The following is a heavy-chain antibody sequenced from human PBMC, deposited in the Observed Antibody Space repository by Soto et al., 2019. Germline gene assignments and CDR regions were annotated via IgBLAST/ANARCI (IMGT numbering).Heavy chain of an antibody. D-gene: IGHD2-8*01. CDR3: ARARLRTPNGVDSFEV. V-gene: IGHV1-2*02. Sequence: GASVKVSCKASGYAFGAYYFYWVRQAPGQGLEWMGYINPHGGGARYVLEFRDRLTITTDTPKETAYMELRSLTSDDTAIYYCARARLRTPNGVDSFEVWGQGTAVTFSS. CDR1: GYAFGAYY. CDR2: INPHGGGA. J-gene: IGHJ3*01.